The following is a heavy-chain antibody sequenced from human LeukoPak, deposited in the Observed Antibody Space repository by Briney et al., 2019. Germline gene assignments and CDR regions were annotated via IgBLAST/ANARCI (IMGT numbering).Heavy chain of an antibody. CDR3: ARASAVGYYLFDY. CDR2: IYTGGTT. Sequence: GGSLRLSCVASAFSVSSNYMCWVRQAPGKGLEWVSVIYTGGTTYYTDSVKGRFTISRDKSKNTVFLQMTSLSAEDTAVYYCARASAVGYYLFDYWGQGTLVTVSS. V-gene: IGHV3-53*01. D-gene: IGHD3-22*01. J-gene: IGHJ4*02. CDR1: AFSVSSNY.